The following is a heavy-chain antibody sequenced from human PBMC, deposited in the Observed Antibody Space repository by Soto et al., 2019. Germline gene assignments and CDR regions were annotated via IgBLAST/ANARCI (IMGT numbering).Heavy chain of an antibody. Sequence: EVQLVESGGGLVQPGGSLRLSCAASGFTVSSNYMSWVHQAPGKGLEWVSVIYSGGSTYYADSVKGRFTISRDNSKNTLYLQMSSLRAEDTAVYYCARGYSSGWYGGGFWYFDLWGRGTLVTVSS. CDR1: GFTVSSNY. J-gene: IGHJ2*01. CDR2: IYSGGST. D-gene: IGHD6-19*01. CDR3: ARGYSSGWYGGGFWYFDL. V-gene: IGHV3-66*01.